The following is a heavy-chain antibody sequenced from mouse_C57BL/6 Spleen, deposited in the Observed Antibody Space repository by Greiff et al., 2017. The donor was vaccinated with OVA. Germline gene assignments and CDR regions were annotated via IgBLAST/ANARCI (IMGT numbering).Heavy chain of an antibody. J-gene: IGHJ1*03. D-gene: IGHD4-1*01. V-gene: IGHV3-6*01. CDR1: GYSITSGYY. CDR2: ISYDGSN. CDR3: VRELGLWYFDV. Sequence: EVQVVESGPGLVKPSQSLSLTCSVTGYSITSGYYWNWIRQFPGNKLEWMGYISYDGSNNYNPSLKNRISITRDTSKNQFFLKLNSVTTEDTATYYCVRELGLWYFDVWGTGTTVTVSS.